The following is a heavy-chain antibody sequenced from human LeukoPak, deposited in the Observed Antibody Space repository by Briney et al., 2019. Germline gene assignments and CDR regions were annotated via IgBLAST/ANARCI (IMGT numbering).Heavy chain of an antibody. CDR2: VSPTGTT. CDR1: GFNFRYYS. D-gene: IGHD3/OR15-3a*01. V-gene: IGHV3-69-1*01. CDR3: ATAPFGTADYTDV. J-gene: IGHJ6*03. Sequence: GGSLRLSWVASGFNFRYYSLNWVRQGPGKGLEWVAHVSPTGTTHYSDSVKGRFTISRDNVRNSLSLQMHSLRSADTGLYFCATAPFGTADYTDVWGRGTTVTVSS.